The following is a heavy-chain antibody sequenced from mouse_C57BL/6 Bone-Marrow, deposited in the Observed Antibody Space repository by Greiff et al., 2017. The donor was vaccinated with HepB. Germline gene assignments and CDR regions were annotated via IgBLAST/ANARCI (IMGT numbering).Heavy chain of an antibody. J-gene: IGHJ1*03. Sequence: QVQLQQSGPGLVQPSQSLSITCTVSGFSLTSYGVHWVRQSPGKGLEWLGVIWSGGSTDYNAAFISRLSISKDNSKSQVFFKMNSLQADDTAIYYCARKSSHSGSWDFDVWGTGTTVTVSS. CDR1: GFSLTSYG. CDR3: ARKSSHSGSWDFDV. V-gene: IGHV2-2*01. D-gene: IGHD6-1*01. CDR2: IWSGGST.